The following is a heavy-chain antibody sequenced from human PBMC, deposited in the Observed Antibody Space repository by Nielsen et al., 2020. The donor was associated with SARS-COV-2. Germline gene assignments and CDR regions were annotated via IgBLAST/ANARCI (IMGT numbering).Heavy chain of an antibody. CDR1: GFTFSNYV. CDR3: VKDRAGVVPDAFDI. Sequence: GESLKISCAASGFTFSNYVMAWVRQTPGKGPEWVSGISGSGDRTFYADSVKGRSTISRDNSQNKLFLQMNSLRADDTAVYYCVKDRAGVVPDAFDIWGQGTLVTVSS. V-gene: IGHV3-23*01. CDR2: ISGSGDRT. D-gene: IGHD3-10*01. J-gene: IGHJ3*02.